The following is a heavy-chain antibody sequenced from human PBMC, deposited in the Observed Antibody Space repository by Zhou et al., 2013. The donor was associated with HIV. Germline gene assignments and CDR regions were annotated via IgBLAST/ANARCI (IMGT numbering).Heavy chain of an antibody. CDR1: GGSISSGSYY. V-gene: IGHV4-61*09. CDR2: IYTSGST. J-gene: IGHJ4*02. Sequence: QVQLQESGPGLVKPSQTLSLTCTVSGGSISSGSYYWSWIRQPAGKGLEWIGHIYTSGSTNYNPSLKSRVTISVDTSKNQFSLKLSSVTAADTAVYFCARGAVRGTTWGQGTLVTVSS. CDR3: ARGAVRGTT. D-gene: IGHD3-10*01.